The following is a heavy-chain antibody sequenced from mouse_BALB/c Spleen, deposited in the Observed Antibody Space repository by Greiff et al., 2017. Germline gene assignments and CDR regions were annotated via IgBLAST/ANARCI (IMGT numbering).Heavy chain of an antibody. Sequence: QVQLQQPGAELVKPGASVKLSCKASGYTFTSYWMHWVKQRPGQGLEWIGEINPSNGRTIYNEKFKCKATLTVDKSSSTAYMQLSSLTSEDSAVYYCARSDGYYVYYYAMDYWGQGTSVTVSS. V-gene: IGHV1S81*02. CDR1: GYTFTSYW. D-gene: IGHD2-3*01. CDR3: ARSDGYYVYYYAMDY. CDR2: INPSNGRT. J-gene: IGHJ4*01.